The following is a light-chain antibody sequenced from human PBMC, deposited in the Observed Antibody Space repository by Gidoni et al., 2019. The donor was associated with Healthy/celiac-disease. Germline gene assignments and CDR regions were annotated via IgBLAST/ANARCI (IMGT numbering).Light chain of an antibody. J-gene: IGLJ1*01. CDR3: AAWDDSLNGPGYV. CDR1: SPNLGSNT. V-gene: IGLV1-44*01. CDR2: SNN. Sequence: QSVLTQPPSASGTPGQRVTISRSGSSPNLGSNTVNWYQQLPGTAPKLLIYSNNQRPSGVPDRFSGSQSGTSASLAISGLQSEDEADYYCAAWDDSLNGPGYVFGTGTKVTVL.